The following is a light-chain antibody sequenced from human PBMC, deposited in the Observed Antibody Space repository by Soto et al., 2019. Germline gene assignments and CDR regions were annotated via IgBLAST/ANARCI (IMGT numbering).Light chain of an antibody. CDR3: SSYTSSSTYV. J-gene: IGLJ1*01. CDR2: DVS. CDR1: SSDVGGYDY. Sequence: QSALTQPASVSGSPGQSITISCTGTSSDVGGYDYVSWYQQHPGEGPKLMIYDVSNRPSGVSNRFSGSKSGNTASLTISGLQAEDEADYYCSSYTSSSTYVLGSGTKVTVL. V-gene: IGLV2-14*01.